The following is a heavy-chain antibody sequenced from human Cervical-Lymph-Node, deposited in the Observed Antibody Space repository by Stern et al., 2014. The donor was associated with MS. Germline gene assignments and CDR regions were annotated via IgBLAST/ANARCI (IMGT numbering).Heavy chain of an antibody. CDR2: VYYSGAT. V-gene: IGHV4-39*01. CDR3: AKHACTGAACPFDL. CDR1: GDSISSYTHY. J-gene: IGHJ4*02. D-gene: IGHD2-8*02. Sequence: QVQLQESGPGLVKPSETLSLTCAVSGDSISSYTHYWAWIRQPPGKGLEWIGSVYYSGATYYNPPLKIPFTISVDPSKNHSSRGPNSLTAADTAVYYCAKHACTGAACPFDLWGQGTLVTVSS.